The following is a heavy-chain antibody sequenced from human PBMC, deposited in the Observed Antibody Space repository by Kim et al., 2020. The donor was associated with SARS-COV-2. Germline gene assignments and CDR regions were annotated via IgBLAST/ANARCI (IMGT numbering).Heavy chain of an antibody. CDR2: FHPENGET. D-gene: IGHD3-3*01. V-gene: IGHV1-24*01. Sequence: ASVKVSCKVSGYTLTELSMHWVRQAPGKGLEWMGGFHPENGETIYAQNFQGRVTLTEDTSTDTAYLELTSVSSDDTAVYYCVTDGLWSDFVFGSWGQGTLVTVSS. J-gene: IGHJ5*02. CDR1: GYTLTELS. CDR3: VTDGLWSDFVFGS.